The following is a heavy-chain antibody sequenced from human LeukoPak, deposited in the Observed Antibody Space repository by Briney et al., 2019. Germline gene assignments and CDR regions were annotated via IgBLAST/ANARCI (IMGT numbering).Heavy chain of an antibody. CDR1: GFTFSSYD. D-gene: IGHD5-12*01. Sequence: PGGSLRLSCEVSGFTFSSYDMHWVRQTPGKGLEWVSGIGTTGDTHYPDSVKGRFTVSRGNAKNSLYLQMNSLRAGDTAVYSCARGKRYSCSWFYNRFVPWGEGALVTVSS. J-gene: IGHJ5*02. CDR2: IGTTGDT. CDR3: ARGKRYSCSWFYNRFVP. V-gene: IGHV3-13*01.